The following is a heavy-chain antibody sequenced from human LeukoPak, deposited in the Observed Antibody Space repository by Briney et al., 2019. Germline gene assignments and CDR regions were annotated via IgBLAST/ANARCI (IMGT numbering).Heavy chain of an antibody. CDR3: ARSPLRVGSIIDY. J-gene: IGHJ4*02. V-gene: IGHV1-2*02. Sequence: ASVKVSCKASGYIFTGYYMHWVRQAPGQGLEWMGWINLNSDGTNYAQKFQGRVTMTRDTPISTAYMELSRLKSDDTAVYYCARSPLRVGSIIDYWGQGTLVTVSS. D-gene: IGHD4-17*01. CDR1: GYIFTGYY. CDR2: INLNSDGT.